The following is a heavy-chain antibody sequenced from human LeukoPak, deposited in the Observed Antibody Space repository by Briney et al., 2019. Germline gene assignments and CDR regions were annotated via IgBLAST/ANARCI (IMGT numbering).Heavy chain of an antibody. J-gene: IGHJ5*02. CDR2: INPNSGGT. CDR1: GYTFTGYY. V-gene: IGHV1-2*02. Sequence: ASVKVSCKASGYTFTGYYMHWVRQAPGQGLERMGSINPNSGGTNYAQKFQGRVTMTRDTSISTAYMELSRLRSDDTAVYYCARALPTIVVVPAAMSKAWFDPWGQGTLVTVSS. CDR3: ARALPTIVVVPAAMSKAWFDP. D-gene: IGHD2-2*01.